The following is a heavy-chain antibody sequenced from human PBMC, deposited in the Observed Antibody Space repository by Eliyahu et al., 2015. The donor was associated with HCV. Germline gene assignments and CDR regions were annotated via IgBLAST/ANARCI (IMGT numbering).Heavy chain of an antibody. CDR2: IIPIFGTA. J-gene: IGHJ3*02. V-gene: IGHV1-69*01. Sequence: LEWMGGIIPIFGTANYAQKFQGRVTITADESTSTAYMELSSLRSEDTAVYYCARDTGTTVVTPGAFDIWGQGTMVTVSS. CDR3: ARDTGTTVVTPGAFDI. D-gene: IGHD4-23*01.